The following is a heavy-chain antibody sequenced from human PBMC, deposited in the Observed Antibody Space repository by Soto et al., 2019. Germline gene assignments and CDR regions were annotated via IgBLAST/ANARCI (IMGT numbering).Heavy chain of an antibody. CDR2: IVVGSGNT. Sequence: ASVKVSCKASGFTFTSSAVQWVRQARGQRLEWIGWIVVGSGNTNYAQKFQERVTITRDMSTSTAYMGLSSLRSEDTAVYYCAADLCTNGVCYDKWGQGTLGTVSS. D-gene: IGHD2-8*01. CDR1: GFTFTSSA. CDR3: AADLCTNGVCYDK. V-gene: IGHV1-58*01. J-gene: IGHJ4*02.